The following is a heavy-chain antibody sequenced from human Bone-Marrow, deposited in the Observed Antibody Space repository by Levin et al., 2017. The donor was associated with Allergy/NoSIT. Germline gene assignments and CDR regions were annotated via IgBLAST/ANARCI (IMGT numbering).Heavy chain of an antibody. Sequence: SETLSLTCTVSGGSVSSGSYYWSWIRQPPGKGLEWIGYIYYSGSTNYNPSLKSRVTISVDTSKNQFSLKLSSVTAADTAVYYCAREVEEGGSYNIDYWGQGTLVTVSS. D-gene: IGHD1-26*01. CDR2: IYYSGST. CDR3: AREVEEGGSYNIDY. J-gene: IGHJ4*02. CDR1: GGSVSSGSYY. V-gene: IGHV4-61*01.